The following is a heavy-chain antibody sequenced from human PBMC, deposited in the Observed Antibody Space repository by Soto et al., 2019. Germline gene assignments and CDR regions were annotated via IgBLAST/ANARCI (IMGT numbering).Heavy chain of an antibody. CDR2: ITPILRET. CDR3: ATVGSGWLTFDY. Sequence: GASVEVSCKVSGGTFSTYTISWVRQAPGQGLQWMGGITPILRETTYAQNFQGRVFITADISATTAYMELSSLRSEDTAVYYCATVGSGWLTFDYWGQGTLVTVSS. V-gene: IGHV1-69*06. CDR1: GGTFSTYT. D-gene: IGHD6-19*01. J-gene: IGHJ4*02.